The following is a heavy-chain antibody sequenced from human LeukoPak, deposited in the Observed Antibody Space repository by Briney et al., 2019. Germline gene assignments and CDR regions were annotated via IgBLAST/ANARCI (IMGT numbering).Heavy chain of an antibody. V-gene: IGHV4-30-4*08. Sequence: PSQTLSLTCTVSGGSISSGDYYWSWIRQPPGKGLEWIGYIYYSASTYYNPSLKSRVTISVDTSKNQFSLKLSSVTAADTAVYYCAAGGYSSSMDLYFDYWGQGTLVTVSS. CDR1: GGSISSGDYY. D-gene: IGHD6-6*01. CDR2: IYYSAST. CDR3: AAGGYSSSMDLYFDY. J-gene: IGHJ4*02.